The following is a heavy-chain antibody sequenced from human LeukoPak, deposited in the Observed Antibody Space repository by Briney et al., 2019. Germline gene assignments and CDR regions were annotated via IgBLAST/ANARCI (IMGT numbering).Heavy chain of an antibody. CDR1: GFIFSDYY. V-gene: IGHV3-11*04. J-gene: IGHJ4*02. CDR3: ARGKSRYYYDSSGLTPGFDY. D-gene: IGHD3-22*01. CDR2: ISSSGSTL. Sequence: GGSLRLSCAASGFIFSDYYMSWIRQAPGKGLEYVSYISSSGSTLDYGDSVKGRFTISRDNAKNSLYLQMNSLRAGDTAVYYCARGKSRYYYDSSGLTPGFDYWGQGTLVTVSS.